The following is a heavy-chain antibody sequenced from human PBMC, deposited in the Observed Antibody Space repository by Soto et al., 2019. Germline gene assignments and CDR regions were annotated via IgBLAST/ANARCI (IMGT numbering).Heavy chain of an antibody. CDR3: ARPGSGYSSGWRAFDI. CDR2: IYPGDSDT. CDR1: GYSFTSYW. J-gene: IGHJ3*02. V-gene: IGHV5-51*01. Sequence: GESLKISCKGSGYSFTSYWIGWVRQMPGKGLEWMGIIYPGDSDTRYSPSFQGQVTISADKSISTAYLQWSSLKASDTVMYYCARPGSGYSSGWRAFDIWGQGTMVTVS. D-gene: IGHD6-19*01.